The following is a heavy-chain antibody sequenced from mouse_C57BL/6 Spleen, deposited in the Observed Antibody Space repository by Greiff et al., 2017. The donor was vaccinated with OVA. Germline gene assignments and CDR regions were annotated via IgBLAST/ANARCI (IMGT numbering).Heavy chain of an antibody. Sequence: QVQLQQSGAELVRPGASVTLSCKASGYTFTDYEMHWVKQTPVHGLEWIGAIDPETGGTAYNQKFKGKAILTADKSSSTAYMELRSLTSEDSAVYYCTRGLYGSSPWFAYWGQGTLVTVSA. D-gene: IGHD1-1*01. V-gene: IGHV1-15*01. CDR1: GYTFTDYE. CDR3: TRGLYGSSPWFAY. CDR2: IDPETGGT. J-gene: IGHJ3*01.